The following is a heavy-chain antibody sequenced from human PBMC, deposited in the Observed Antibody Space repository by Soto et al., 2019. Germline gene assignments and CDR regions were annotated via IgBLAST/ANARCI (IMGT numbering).Heavy chain of an antibody. Sequence: GASVKVSCKASGYTFTTYGITWVRQAPGQGLEWMGWISAYDGNTNYAQKLQDRVSMTTDSSTSTAYMELRSLRSDDTAVYYCARDPATAYSSSSFDYWGQGTLVTVSS. CDR3: ARDPATAYSSSSFDY. V-gene: IGHV1-18*04. J-gene: IGHJ4*02. D-gene: IGHD6-6*01. CDR1: GYTFTTYG. CDR2: ISAYDGNT.